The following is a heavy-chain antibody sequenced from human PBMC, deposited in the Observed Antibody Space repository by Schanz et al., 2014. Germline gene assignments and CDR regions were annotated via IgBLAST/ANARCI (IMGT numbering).Heavy chain of an antibody. J-gene: IGHJ4*02. CDR2: INHGGST. V-gene: IGHV4-34*02. D-gene: IGHD3-10*01. CDR3: ARGLRPFAELSAY. Sequence: QVQLQQWGAGLLKPSETLSLTCAVYGGSFSSNYWSWIRQPPGKGLEWIAEINHGGSTNYNPSLKSRVTISMHTSKNQFSLKLSSVTAADTAVYYCARGLRPFAELSAYWGQGTLVTVSS. CDR1: GGSFSSNY.